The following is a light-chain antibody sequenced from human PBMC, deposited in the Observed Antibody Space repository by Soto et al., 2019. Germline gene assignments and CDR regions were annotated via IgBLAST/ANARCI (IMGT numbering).Light chain of an antibody. J-gene: IGLJ2*01. CDR1: SCGVEYHNL. Sequence: QSALTQPASMSGSPGQSITLSCTRTSCGVEYHNLISWYQHHPGKAPKLIIYEGSQRPSGVSDRFSGSKSGNTASLTISGLQADDEADYYCSSYAGAVVFGGGTKLTVL. CDR2: EGS. CDR3: SSYAGAVV. V-gene: IGLV2-23*01.